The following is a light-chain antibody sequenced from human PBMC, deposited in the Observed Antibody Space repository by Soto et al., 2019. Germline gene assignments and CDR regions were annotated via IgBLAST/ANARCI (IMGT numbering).Light chain of an antibody. J-gene: IGLJ1*01. V-gene: IGLV2-14*01. Sequence: QSVLTQPASVSGSPGQSVTISCTGTNXDVGAYNFVSWYQQHPGEAPKLLIYEVFNRPSGVSNRFSASKSGETASLTISGLQVEDEADYYCSAYTTSSTYVFGTGTKVTVL. CDR3: SAYTTSSTYV. CDR1: NXDVGAYNF. CDR2: EVF.